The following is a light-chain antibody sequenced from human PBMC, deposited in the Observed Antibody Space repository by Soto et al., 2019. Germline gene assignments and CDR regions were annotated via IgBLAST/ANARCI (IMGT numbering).Light chain of an antibody. CDR3: GTWDSSLSAYV. CDR2: ENN. CDR1: SSNIGSNY. J-gene: IGLJ1*01. Sequence: QSVLTQPPSVSAAPGQKVTISCSGSSSNIGSNYVSWYQQLPGTAPKLLIYENNKRPSGIPDRFSGSKSGTSATLGITGLQTGDEADYYCGTWDSSLSAYVFGTGPKVTVL. V-gene: IGLV1-51*02.